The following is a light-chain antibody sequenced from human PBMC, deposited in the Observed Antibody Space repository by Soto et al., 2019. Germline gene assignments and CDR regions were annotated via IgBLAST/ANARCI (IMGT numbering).Light chain of an antibody. Sequence: EIVLTQSPGTLSLSPGERATLSCRASESISSSYLAWYQQRPGQAPRLLIYGASTRTTGIPDRFSGSGSGTQFTLTISSLEPEDSAVYFCQQYGGSPRTFGQRTKVEIK. V-gene: IGKV3-20*01. CDR2: GAS. CDR1: ESISSSY. CDR3: QQYGGSPRT. J-gene: IGKJ1*01.